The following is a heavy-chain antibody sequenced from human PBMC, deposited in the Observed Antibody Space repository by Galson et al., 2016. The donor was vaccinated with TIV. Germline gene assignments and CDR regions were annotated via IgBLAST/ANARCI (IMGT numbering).Heavy chain of an antibody. CDR3: ARGPGPAGIVGFYYNMDV. V-gene: IGHV1-69*13. CDR2: IIPLLSSP. Sequence: SVKVSCKASGGTFSRSAISWVRQAPGRGLEWVGGIIPLLSSPSYGQKFQGRLTITADESMTTSYMELTSLTSDDTAMYYCARGPGPAGIVGFYYNMDVWGQGTTVIVSS. J-gene: IGHJ6*02. D-gene: IGHD1-26*01. CDR1: GGTFSRSA.